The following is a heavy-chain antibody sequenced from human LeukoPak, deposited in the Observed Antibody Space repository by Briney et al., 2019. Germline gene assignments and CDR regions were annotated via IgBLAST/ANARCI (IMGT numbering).Heavy chain of an antibody. Sequence: SETLSLTCTVSGGSISGYYWTWIRQPPGKGLEYIGYIYYSGSTNHNPSLRSRVTISVDTSKNQFSLKLSSVTAADTAVYYCARGRYTFDYWGQGTLVTVSS. D-gene: IGHD1-1*01. J-gene: IGHJ4*02. CDR3: ARGRYTFDY. V-gene: IGHV4-59*01. CDR2: IYYSGST. CDR1: GGSISGYY.